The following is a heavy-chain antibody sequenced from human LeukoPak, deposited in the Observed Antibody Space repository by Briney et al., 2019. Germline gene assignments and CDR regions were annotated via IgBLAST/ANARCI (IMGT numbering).Heavy chain of an antibody. V-gene: IGHV3-74*01. D-gene: IGHD4-17*01. CDR3: ARGRYYLDS. CDR2: FNSDARSA. J-gene: IGHJ4*02. CDR1: GFTFSTYW. Sequence: GGSLRLSCAASGFTFSTYWMHWVRQAPGKGLVWVSRFNSDARSAYYADSVKGRFTISRDNAKNTLYLQMNSLRAEDTAVYYCARGRYYLDSWGQGTLVTVSS.